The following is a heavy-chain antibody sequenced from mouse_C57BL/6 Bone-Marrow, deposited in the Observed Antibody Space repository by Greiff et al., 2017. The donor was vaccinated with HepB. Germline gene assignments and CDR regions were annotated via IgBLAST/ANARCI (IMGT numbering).Heavy chain of an antibody. J-gene: IGHJ2*01. CDR3: ARHYGSSYGFDY. CDR2: ISSGGSYT. V-gene: IGHV5-6*01. CDR1: GFTFSSYG. Sequence: EVMLVESGGDLVKPGGSLKLSCAASGFTFSSYGMSWVRQTPDKRLEWVATISSGGSYTYYPDSVKGRFTISRDNAKNTLYLQMSSLKSEDTAMYYCARHYGSSYGFDYWGQGTTLTVSS. D-gene: IGHD1-1*01.